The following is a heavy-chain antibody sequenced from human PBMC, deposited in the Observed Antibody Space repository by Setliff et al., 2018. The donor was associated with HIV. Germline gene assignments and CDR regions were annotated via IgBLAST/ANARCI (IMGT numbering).Heavy chain of an antibody. D-gene: IGHD3-3*01. Sequence: SETLSLTCAVYGGSLRNYYWSWIRQPPGKGLEWIGSVSYSGSTLYNPSLKSRVTISVDTSKNQFPLKLKSLTAADTAMYYCARGVWSGYYPDAFDIWGQGTMVTVSS. CDR3: ARGVWSGYYPDAFDI. V-gene: IGHV4-34*09. J-gene: IGHJ3*02. CDR2: VSYSGST. CDR1: GGSLRNYY.